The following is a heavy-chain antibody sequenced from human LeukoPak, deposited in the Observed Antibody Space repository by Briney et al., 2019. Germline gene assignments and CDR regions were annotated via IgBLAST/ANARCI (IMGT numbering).Heavy chain of an antibody. Sequence: GGSLRLSCAASGFTFSSYAMPWVRQAPGKGLEWVAVISYDGSNKYYADSVKGRFTISRDNSKNTLYLQMNSLRAEDTAVYYCAKHPLAYCGGDCYSNWFDPWGQGTLVTVSS. CDR1: GFTFSSYA. CDR3: AKHPLAYCGGDCYSNWFDP. J-gene: IGHJ5*02. V-gene: IGHV3-30*18. CDR2: ISYDGSNK. D-gene: IGHD2-21*02.